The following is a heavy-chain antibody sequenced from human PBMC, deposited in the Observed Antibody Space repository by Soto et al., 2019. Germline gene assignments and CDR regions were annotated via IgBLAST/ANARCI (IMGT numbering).Heavy chain of an antibody. CDR1: GFTVSSNY. J-gene: IGHJ6*03. V-gene: IGHV3-66*01. CDR2: IYSGGST. D-gene: IGHD4-4*01. CDR3: ARDSTVPYYYYYYYMDV. Sequence: GGSLRLSCAASGFTVSSNYMSWVRQAPGKGLEWVSVIYSGGSTYYADSVKGRFTISRDNSKNTLYLQMNSLRAEDTAVYYCARDSTVPYYYYYYYMDVWGKGTTVTVSS.